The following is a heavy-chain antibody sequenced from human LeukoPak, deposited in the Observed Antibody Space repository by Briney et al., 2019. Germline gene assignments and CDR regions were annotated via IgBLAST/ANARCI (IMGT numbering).Heavy chain of an antibody. Sequence: ASVKVSFKASAYTFTGYYMHWVRQAPGQGLEWMGRINPNSGGTNYAQKFHGRVTMTRDTSISTAYMELSRLRSDDTAVYYCARGTTSPMIVVVNPFDYWGQGTLVTVSS. CDR3: ARGTTSPMIVVVNPFDY. CDR1: AYTFTGYY. V-gene: IGHV1-2*06. J-gene: IGHJ4*02. CDR2: INPNSGGT. D-gene: IGHD3-22*01.